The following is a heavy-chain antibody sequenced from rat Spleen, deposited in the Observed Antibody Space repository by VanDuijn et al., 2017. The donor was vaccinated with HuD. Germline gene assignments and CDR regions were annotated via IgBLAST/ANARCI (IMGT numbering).Heavy chain of an antibody. CDR2: ISYDGSST. J-gene: IGHJ4*01. CDR1: GFTFSNYG. D-gene: IGHD1-10*01. CDR3: ARHNNYVYVMDA. Sequence: EVQLVESGGGLVQPGRSLKLSCAASGFTFSNYGMAWVRQAPTKGLEWVATISYDGSSTYYRDSVKGRFTISRDNAKSTLYLQMDSLRSEDTATYYCARHNNYVYVMDAWGQGASVTVSS. V-gene: IGHV5-29*01.